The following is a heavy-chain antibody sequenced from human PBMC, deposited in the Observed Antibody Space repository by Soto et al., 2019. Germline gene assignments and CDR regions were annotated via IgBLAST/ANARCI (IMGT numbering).Heavy chain of an antibody. CDR2: ISYDGSNK. V-gene: IGHV3-30-3*01. CDR3: ARDPYYYDSSGYYLAGSTEDYYGMDV. D-gene: IGHD3-22*01. Sequence: QPGGSLRLSCAASGFTFSSYAMHWVRQAPGKGLEWVAVISYDGSNKYYADSVKGRFTISRDNSKNTLYLQMNSLRAEDTAVYYCARDPYYYDSSGYYLAGSTEDYYGMDVWGQGTTVTVSS. J-gene: IGHJ6*02. CDR1: GFTFSSYA.